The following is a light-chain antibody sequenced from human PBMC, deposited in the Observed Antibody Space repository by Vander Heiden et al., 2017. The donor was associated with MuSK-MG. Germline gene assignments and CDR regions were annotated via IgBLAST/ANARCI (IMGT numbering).Light chain of an antibody. J-gene: IGLJ2*01. Sequence: QTVVTQEPSLTVAPGETVTLTPAACPGAASSGHYPNLFPQKPGQAPRALIYNTSNKHSGTPARFSGSLLGGKAALTLSGVQPEDEAEYYCLLYYGGAQMVFGGGTKLTVL. CDR2: NTS. CDR1: PGAASSGHY. CDR3: LLYYGGAQMV. V-gene: IGLV7-43*01.